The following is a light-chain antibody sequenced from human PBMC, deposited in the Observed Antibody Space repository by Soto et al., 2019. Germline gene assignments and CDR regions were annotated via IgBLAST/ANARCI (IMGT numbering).Light chain of an antibody. CDR3: QQDYSDPLT. CDR2: AAS. Sequence: IQRTQSPSSLSASVGDRVTSTCRTSQDISNDLEWYQQKKGKAPKFLISAASSLRSGVPSRFSGSGSGTDFTLTISSLQPEDFETYYCQQDYSDPLTFGGGTKVDIK. CDR1: QDISND. V-gene: IGKV1-39*01. J-gene: IGKJ4*01.